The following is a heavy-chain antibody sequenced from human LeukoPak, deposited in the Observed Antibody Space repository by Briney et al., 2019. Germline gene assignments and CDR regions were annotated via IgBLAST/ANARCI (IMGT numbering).Heavy chain of an antibody. CDR2: INAYNGNT. CDR1: GYTFTSYG. V-gene: IGHV1-18*01. CDR3: ARIGGGGSSTSCHKDAFDI. J-gene: IGHJ3*02. D-gene: IGHD2-2*01. Sequence: ASVKVSCKASGYTFTSYGISWVRQAPGQGLEWMGWINAYNGNTNYAQKLQGRVTMTTDTSTSTAYMELRSLRADDTAVYYCARIGGGGSSTSCHKDAFDIWGQGTMVTVSS.